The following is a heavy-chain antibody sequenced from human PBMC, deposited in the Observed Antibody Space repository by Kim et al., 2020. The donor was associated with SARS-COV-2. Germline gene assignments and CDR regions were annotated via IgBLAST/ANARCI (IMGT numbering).Heavy chain of an antibody. CDR2: ISAYNGNT. V-gene: IGHV1-18*01. CDR3: ARAYGSGSYRTYYYYGMDV. CDR1: GYTFTSYG. J-gene: IGHJ6*02. Sequence: ASVKVSCKASGYTFTSYGISWVRQAPGQGLEWMGWISAYNGNTNYAQKLQGRVTMTTDTSTSTAYMELRSLRSDDTAVYYCARAYGSGSYRTYYYYGMDVWGQGTTGTVSS. D-gene: IGHD3-10*01.